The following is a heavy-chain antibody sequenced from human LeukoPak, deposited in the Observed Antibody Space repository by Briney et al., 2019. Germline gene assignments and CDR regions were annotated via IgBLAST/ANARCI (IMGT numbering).Heavy chain of an antibody. J-gene: IGHJ4*02. Sequence: PSETLSLTCAVYGGSFSGYYWSWIRQPPGKGLEWIGEINHNGSTNYNPSLKSRVTISVDTSKNQFSLKLSSVTAADTAVYYCARAATALPGVWGQGTLVTVSS. CDR2: INHNGST. V-gene: IGHV4-34*01. CDR3: ARAATALPGV. CDR1: GGSFSGYY. D-gene: IGHD6-13*01.